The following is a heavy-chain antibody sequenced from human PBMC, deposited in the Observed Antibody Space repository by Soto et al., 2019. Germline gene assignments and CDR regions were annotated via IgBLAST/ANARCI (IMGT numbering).Heavy chain of an antibody. CDR3: ARDLRPRSYYDILTGPDAFDI. J-gene: IGHJ3*02. CDR1: GGTFSSYA. V-gene: IGHV1-69*13. Sequence: SVKVSWKASGGTFSSYAISWVRQAPGQGLEWMGGIIPIFGTANYAQKFQGRVTITADESTSTAYMELSSLRSEDTAVYYCARDLRPRSYYDILTGPDAFDIWGQGTMVTVSS. CDR2: IIPIFGTA. D-gene: IGHD3-9*01.